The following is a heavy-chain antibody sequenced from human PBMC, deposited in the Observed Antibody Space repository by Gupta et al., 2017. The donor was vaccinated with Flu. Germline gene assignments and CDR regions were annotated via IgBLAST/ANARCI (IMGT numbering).Heavy chain of an antibody. CDR1: GGSISSSSYY. CDR2: IYYSGST. J-gene: IGHJ6*02. D-gene: IGHD2-8*01. Sequence: LQLQESGPGLVKPSETLSITCTVSGGSISSSSYYWGWIRQPPGKGLEWIGSIYYSGSTYYNPSLKSRVTISVDTSKNQFSLKLRSVTAADTAVYYCARLGKWNYGMDVWGQGTTVTVSS. CDR3: ARLGKWNYGMDV. V-gene: IGHV4-39*01.